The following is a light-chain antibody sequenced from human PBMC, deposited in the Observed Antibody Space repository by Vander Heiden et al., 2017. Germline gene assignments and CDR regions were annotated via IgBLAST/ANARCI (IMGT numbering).Light chain of an antibody. J-gene: IGLJ1*01. CDR2: DVS. V-gene: IGLV2-14*03. CDR1: SSDVGGYNY. Sequence: QPALTQPASVSGSPGQSITISCTGTSSDVGGYNYASWYQQHPGKAPKLVIYDVSDRPSGVSNRFSGSKSGNTASLTISGLQAEDEADYYCNSYTSSSTLYVFGTGTKVTDL. CDR3: NSYTSSSTLYV.